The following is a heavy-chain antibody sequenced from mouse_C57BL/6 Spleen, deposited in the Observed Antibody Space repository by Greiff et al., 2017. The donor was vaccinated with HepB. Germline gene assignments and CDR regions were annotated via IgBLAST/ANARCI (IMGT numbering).Heavy chain of an antibody. CDR1: GYTFTDYY. V-gene: IGHV1-26*01. D-gene: IGHD2-4*01. CDR3: ARTPYDYDERWFAY. Sequence: EVQLQQSGPELVKPGASVKISCKASGYTFTDYYMNWVKQSHGKSLEWIGDINPNNGGTSYNQKFKGKATLTVDKSSSTAYMELRSLTSEDSAVYYCARTPYDYDERWFAYWGQGTLVTVSA. CDR2: INPNNGGT. J-gene: IGHJ3*01.